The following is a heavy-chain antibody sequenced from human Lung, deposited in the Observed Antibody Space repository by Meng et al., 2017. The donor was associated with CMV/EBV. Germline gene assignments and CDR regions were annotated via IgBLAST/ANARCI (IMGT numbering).Heavy chain of an antibody. CDR2: INPNSGGT. V-gene: IGHV1-2*02. J-gene: IGHJ6*02. CDR1: GYTFGGHY. CDR3: ARDVNSRSGYVYYYYGMDV. Sequence: ASLKVSCKASGYTFGGHYMHWVRQAPGQGLEWMGWINPNSGGTNYAQKFQGRVTMTRDTSINTAYMELSRLRSDDTAVYYCARDVNSRSGYVYYYYGMDVWGQGTTXTVSS. D-gene: IGHD3-3*01.